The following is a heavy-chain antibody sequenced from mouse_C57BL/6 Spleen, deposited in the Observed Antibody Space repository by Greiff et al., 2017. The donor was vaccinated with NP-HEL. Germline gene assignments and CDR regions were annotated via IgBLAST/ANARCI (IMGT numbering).Heavy chain of an antibody. D-gene: IGHD4-1*01. CDR2: ISYDGSN. V-gene: IGHV3-6*01. Sequence: EVQLQQSGPGLVKPSQSLSLTCSVTGYSITSGYYWNWIRQFPGNKLEWMGYISYDGSNNYNPSLKNRISITRDTSKNQFFLKLNSVTTEDTATYYGARAELAWFAYWGQGTLVTVSA. CDR3: ARAELAWFAY. CDR1: GYSITSGYY. J-gene: IGHJ3*01.